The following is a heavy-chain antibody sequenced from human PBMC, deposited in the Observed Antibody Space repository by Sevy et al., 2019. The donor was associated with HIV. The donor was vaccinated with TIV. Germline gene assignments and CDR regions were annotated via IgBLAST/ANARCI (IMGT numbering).Heavy chain of an antibody. Sequence: ASVKVSCKASGYTFTSYGISWVRQAPGQGLEWMGWISAYNGNTNYAQKLQGRVTMTTDTSTSTAYMELRSLRSDDTAVYYCGGVWERKVVTAIGDIDYRGQGTLVTVSS. CDR1: GYTFTSYG. CDR2: ISAYNGNT. D-gene: IGHD2-21*02. V-gene: IGHV1-18*01. CDR3: GGVWERKVVTAIGDIDY. J-gene: IGHJ4*02.